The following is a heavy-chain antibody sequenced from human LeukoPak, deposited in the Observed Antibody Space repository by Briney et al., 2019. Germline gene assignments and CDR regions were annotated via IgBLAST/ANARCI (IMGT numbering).Heavy chain of an antibody. CDR3: VRQRGASGTINHFDP. CDR2: IYPDDSDT. D-gene: IGHD3-10*01. Sequence: GESLKISCKTSGSSFTTYWIGWVRQMPGTGLEWVGTIYPDDSDTRYSPSFQGQVVISADRSIRTAYLRWNTLKTSDTAMYYCVRQRGASGTINHFDPWGQGTLVTVSS. CDR1: GSSFTTYW. V-gene: IGHV5-51*01. J-gene: IGHJ5*02.